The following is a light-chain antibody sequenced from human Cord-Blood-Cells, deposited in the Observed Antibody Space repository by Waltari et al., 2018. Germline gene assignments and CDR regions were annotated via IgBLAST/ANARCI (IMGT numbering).Light chain of an antibody. J-gene: IGKJ1*01. CDR3: QQYYSYPPT. CDR1: QGISSY. V-gene: IGKV1-8*01. CDR2: AAS. Sequence: AIRMTQSPSSFSASTGDRVTITCRASQGISSYLAWYQQKPGKAPKPLIYAASTLQRGVPSRFSGSGSGTDFTRTISCLQSEDFATYYCQQYYSYPPTFGQGTKVEIK.